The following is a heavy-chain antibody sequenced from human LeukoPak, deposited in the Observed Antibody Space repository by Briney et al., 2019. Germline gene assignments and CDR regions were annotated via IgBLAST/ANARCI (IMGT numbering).Heavy chain of an antibody. Sequence: PWETLSLTCTVSGASMSDYYWSWIRQPPGKGLKWIGYIYYTGSTNYNPSLKSRVTMSVDTSKNQISLKLSSVTAADSAVYYCVRLVRYFGQNDYCGQGTLVTVSS. CDR1: GASMSDYY. V-gene: IGHV4-59*08. CDR3: VRLVRYFGQNDY. J-gene: IGHJ4*02. CDR2: IYYTGST. D-gene: IGHD3-9*01.